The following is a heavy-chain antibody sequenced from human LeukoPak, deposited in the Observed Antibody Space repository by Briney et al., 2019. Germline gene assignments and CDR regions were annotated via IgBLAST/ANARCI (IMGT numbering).Heavy chain of an antibody. D-gene: IGHD3-10*01. CDR3: ARESETYYYGSGSGAFDI. J-gene: IGHJ3*02. Sequence: PGGSLRLSCVASGFTFSSYWMHWVRQDPRKGLVWVSRINGDGRNINYADSVRGRFTISRGNAKNTLYLQMNTLRVEDTAVYYCARESETYYYGSGSGAFDIWGQGTMVTVSS. V-gene: IGHV3-74*01. CDR1: GFTFSSYW. CDR2: INGDGRNI.